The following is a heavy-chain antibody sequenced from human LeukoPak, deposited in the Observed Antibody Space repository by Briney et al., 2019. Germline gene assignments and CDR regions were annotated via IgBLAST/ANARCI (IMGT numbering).Heavy chain of an antibody. D-gene: IGHD6-19*01. CDR1: GGSISGSDYC. CDR3: ASPIFPNSREDH. V-gene: IGHV4-39*01. CDR2: IFYSGIT. J-gene: IGHJ4*02. Sequence: PSETLSLTCTVSGGSISGSDYCWGRLRQSPGKGLEWIGSIFYSGITYYNPSLTSRVTISVDTSKNQFSLMLTSVTAADPAVYFCASPIFPNSREDHWGPGSLVTVSS.